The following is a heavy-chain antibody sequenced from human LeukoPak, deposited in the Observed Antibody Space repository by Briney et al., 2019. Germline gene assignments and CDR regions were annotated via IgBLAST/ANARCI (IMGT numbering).Heavy chain of an antibody. CDR3: ATVAPEDYYFDY. CDR2: ISSSSSTI. Sequence: PGGSLRLSCAASGFTFSSYSMNWVRQAPGKGLEWVSYISSSSSTIYYADSVKGRFTISRDNAKNSLYLQVNSLRGEDTAVYYCATVAPEDYYFDYWGQGTLVTVSS. J-gene: IGHJ4*02. D-gene: IGHD3/OR15-3a*01. V-gene: IGHV3-48*01. CDR1: GFTFSSYS.